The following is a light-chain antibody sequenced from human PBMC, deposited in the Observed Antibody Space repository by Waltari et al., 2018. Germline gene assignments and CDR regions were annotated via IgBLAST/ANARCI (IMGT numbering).Light chain of an antibody. J-gene: IGLJ1*01. Sequence: SYVLTQPPSVSVAPGKTARITCGGNNIGRKSVHWYQQKPGQAPVLVVYDDSDRPSGIPERFSGANSGNTATLAISRVEAGDEADYYCQVWDSSSDLLYVFGTGTKVTVL. CDR2: DDS. CDR1: NIGRKS. CDR3: QVWDSSSDLLYV. V-gene: IGLV3-21*03.